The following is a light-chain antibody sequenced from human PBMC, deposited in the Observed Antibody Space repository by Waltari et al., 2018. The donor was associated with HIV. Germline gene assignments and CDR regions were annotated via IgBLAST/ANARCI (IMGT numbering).Light chain of an antibody. CDR1: SSNIGTYT. Sequence: QSVLTQPPSASGTPGQRVTISCSGSSSNIGTYTVNWYRQLPGTAPKLLIYSNNQRPSGFPDRSAGSKSGTSASLAISGLQSEDEADYYCAAWDGSLNGVLFGGGTKLTVL. CDR3: AAWDGSLNGVL. V-gene: IGLV1-44*01. J-gene: IGLJ2*01. CDR2: SNN.